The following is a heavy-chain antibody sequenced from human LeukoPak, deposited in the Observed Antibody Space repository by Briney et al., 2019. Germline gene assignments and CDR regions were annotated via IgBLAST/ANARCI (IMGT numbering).Heavy chain of an antibody. CDR3: ARGSFDGSGYYVFGY. D-gene: IGHD3-22*01. V-gene: IGHV4-4*07. J-gene: IGHJ4*02. Sequence: PSETLSLTCSVSGGSISANYWNWIRQPAGKGLEWIGRIYNTGNTNYSPSLESRVTMSADRSKNQFSLRLTSVTAADTAVYYCARGSFDGSGYYVFGYWGQGRLVTVSS. CDR1: GGSISANY. CDR2: IYNTGNT.